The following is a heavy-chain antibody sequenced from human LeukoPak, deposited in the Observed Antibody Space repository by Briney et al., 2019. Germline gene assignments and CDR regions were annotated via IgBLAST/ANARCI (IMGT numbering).Heavy chain of an antibody. CDR2: ISSSSSYI. CDR3: ARVNYDSSGYYLNYFDY. Sequence: GGSLRLSCAASGFTFSSYSMNWVRQAPGKGLEWVSSISSSSSYIYYADSVEGRFTISRDNAKNSLYLQMNSLRAEDTAVYYCARVNYDSSGYYLNYFDYWGQGTLVTVSS. CDR1: GFTFSSYS. V-gene: IGHV3-21*01. J-gene: IGHJ4*02. D-gene: IGHD3-22*01.